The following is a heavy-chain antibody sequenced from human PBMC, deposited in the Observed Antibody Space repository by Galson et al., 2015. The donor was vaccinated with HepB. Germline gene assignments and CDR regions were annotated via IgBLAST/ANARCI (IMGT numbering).Heavy chain of an antibody. CDR1: GDSVSSNSAA. D-gene: IGHD2-2*01. V-gene: IGHV6-1*01. Sequence: CAISGDSVSSNSAAWNWIRQSPSRGLEWLGRTYYRSKWYNDYAVSVKSRITINPDTSKNQFSLQLNSVTPEDTAVYYCARALPCSSTSCSNYYYYRDVWGKGTTVTVSS. CDR2: TYYRSKWYN. J-gene: IGHJ6*03. CDR3: ARALPCSSTSCSNYYYYRDV.